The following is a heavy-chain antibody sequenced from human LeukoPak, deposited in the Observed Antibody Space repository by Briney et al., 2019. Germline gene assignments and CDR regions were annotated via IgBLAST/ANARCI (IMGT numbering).Heavy chain of an antibody. V-gene: IGHV3-33*01. CDR1: GFTFSSYG. D-gene: IGHD5-24*01. Sequence: GGSLRLSCAASGFTFSSYGMHWVRQAPGKGLEWVAVIWYDGSNKYYADSVKGRFTISRDNSKNTLYLQMNSLRAEDTAVYYCARDAGRRWLPLDYWGQGTLVTVSS. CDR3: ARDAGRRWLPLDY. CDR2: IWYDGSNK. J-gene: IGHJ4*02.